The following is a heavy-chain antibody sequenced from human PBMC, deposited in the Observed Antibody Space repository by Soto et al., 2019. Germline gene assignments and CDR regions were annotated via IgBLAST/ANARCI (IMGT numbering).Heavy chain of an antibody. V-gene: IGHV1-69*01. J-gene: IGHJ6*02. CDR3: ARVLYYGSGSYSPYGMDV. CDR1: GVSFNNNG. CDR2: VSPPFRTS. D-gene: IGHD3-10*01. Sequence: QVQLVQSGAEVKKPGSSVKVSCKTSGVSFNNNGIGWVRQAPGHGLEGMGGVSPPFRTSNYARKFQGRISTTEDASTGTVNMELSSLPSEDTAQSYCARVLYYGSGSYSPYGMDVWGQGTTVTVSS.